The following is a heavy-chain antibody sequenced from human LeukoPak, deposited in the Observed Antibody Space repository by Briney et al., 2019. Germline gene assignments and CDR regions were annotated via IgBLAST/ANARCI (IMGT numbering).Heavy chain of an antibody. V-gene: IGHV3-48*02. Sequence: GRSLRLSCAASGFTFSSYSMNWVRQAPGKGLEWVSYISSSSSTIYYADSVKGRFTISRDNAKNSLYLQMNSLRDEDTAVYYCARGPGDYYDSSEKNWFDPWGQGTLVTVSS. D-gene: IGHD3-22*01. CDR2: ISSSSSTI. CDR1: GFTFSSYS. CDR3: ARGPGDYYDSSEKNWFDP. J-gene: IGHJ5*02.